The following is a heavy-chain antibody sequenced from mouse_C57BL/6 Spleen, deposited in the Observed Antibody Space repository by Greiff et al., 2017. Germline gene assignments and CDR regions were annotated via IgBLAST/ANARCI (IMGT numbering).Heavy chain of an antibody. CDR3: AKKRGDGYYVECDG. CDR1: GYTFTSYW. CDR2: IDPSDSST. J-gene: IGHJ2*01. D-gene: IGHD2-3*01. V-gene: IGHV1-59*01. Sequence: VKLQQPGAELVRPGTSVKLSCKASGYTFTSYWMHWVKQRPGQGLEWIGVIDPSDSSTIYNHKFKGKATLTVDTSSSTAYMQLSSLTSGDSAVCNCAKKRGDGYYVECDGWGQGTTLTGTS.